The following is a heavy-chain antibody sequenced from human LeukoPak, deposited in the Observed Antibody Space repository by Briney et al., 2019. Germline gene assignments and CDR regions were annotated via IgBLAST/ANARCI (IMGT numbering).Heavy chain of an antibody. J-gene: IGHJ4*02. CDR2: INPDSGGT. Sequence: ASVKVSCKASGYTFTGYYMQWVRQAPGQELEWMGRINPDSGGTNYAQKLQDRVTMTRDTSITTAYMELSSLRSEDTAVYYCASSHHADYGDYETDYWGQGTLVTVSS. V-gene: IGHV1-2*06. D-gene: IGHD4-17*01. CDR1: GYTFTGYY. CDR3: ASSHHADYGDYETDY.